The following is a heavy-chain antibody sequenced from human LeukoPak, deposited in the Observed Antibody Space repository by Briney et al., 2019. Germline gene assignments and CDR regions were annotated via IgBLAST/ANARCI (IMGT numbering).Heavy chain of an antibody. J-gene: IGHJ4*02. CDR3: ARHPSGRQLANFGY. CDR1: GYSFTNYW. Sequence: AESLKISCKGSGYSFTNYWIGWVRQMPGKGLEWMGIIYPGDSDTRNSPSFQGQATISADKSISTAYLQWSSLKASDTAMYYCARHPSGRQLANFGYWGQGTLVTVSS. V-gene: IGHV5-51*01. CDR2: IYPGDSDT. D-gene: IGHD6-13*01.